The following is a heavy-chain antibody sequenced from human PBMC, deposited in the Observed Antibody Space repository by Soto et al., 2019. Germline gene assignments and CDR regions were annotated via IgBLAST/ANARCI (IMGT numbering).Heavy chain of an antibody. D-gene: IGHD4-17*01. Sequence: SETLSLTCAVCGGCFCGYYWSWIRQPPGKGLEWIGEINHSGSTNYNPSLKSRVTISVDTSKNQFSLKLSSVTAADTAVYYCARVRTETSTFYYYYGMDVWGQGTTVTVSS. CDR1: GGCFCGYY. CDR2: INHSGST. CDR3: ARVRTETSTFYYYYGMDV. V-gene: IGHV4-34*01. J-gene: IGHJ6*02.